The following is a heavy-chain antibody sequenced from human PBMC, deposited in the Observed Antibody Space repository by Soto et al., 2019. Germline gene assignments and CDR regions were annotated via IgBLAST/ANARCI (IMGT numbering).Heavy chain of an antibody. D-gene: IGHD2-15*01. V-gene: IGHV1-2*02. CDR3: ASCSGGSCYYRSSEGEYYYYYGMDV. CDR2: INPNSGGT. J-gene: IGHJ6*02. Sequence: QVQLVQSGAEVKKPGASVKVSCKASGYTFTGYYMHWVRQAPGQGLEWMGWINPNSGGTNYAQKFQGRVTMPRDTSISTAYMELSRLRSDDTAVYYCASCSGGSCYYRSSEGEYYYYYGMDVWGQGTTVTVSS. CDR1: GYTFTGYY.